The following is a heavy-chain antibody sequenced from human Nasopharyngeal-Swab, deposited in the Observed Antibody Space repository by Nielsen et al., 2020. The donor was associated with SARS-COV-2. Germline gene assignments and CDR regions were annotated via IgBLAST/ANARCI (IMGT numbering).Heavy chain of an antibody. J-gene: IGHJ4*02. CDR1: GGTFSSYA. CDR3: ARGSPLYYYDSSGLGPDFDY. Sequence: SSVKVSCKASGGTFSSYAISWVRQAPGQGLEWMGRIIPILGIANYAQKFQGRVTITADKSTSTAYMELSSLRSEDTAVYYCARGSPLYYYDSSGLGPDFDYWGQGTLVTVSS. V-gene: IGHV1-69*04. D-gene: IGHD3-22*01. CDR2: IIPILGIA.